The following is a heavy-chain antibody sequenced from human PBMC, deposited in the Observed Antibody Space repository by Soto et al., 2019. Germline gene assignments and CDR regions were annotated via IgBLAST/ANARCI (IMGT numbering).Heavy chain of an antibody. CDR3: ARHFTSGSWSNTVGMTTQYFDY. CDR1: GYSFTNYW. Sequence: PGESLKISCQGSGYSFTNYWIGWVRQMPGKGLEWMGIIYPGDSDTRYSPSFQGQVTISADKSITTAYLQWSSLKASDTAMYYCARHFTSGSWSNTVGMTTQYFDYWGQGTLVTAPQ. J-gene: IGHJ4*02. D-gene: IGHD6-13*01. CDR2: IYPGDSDT. V-gene: IGHV5-51*01.